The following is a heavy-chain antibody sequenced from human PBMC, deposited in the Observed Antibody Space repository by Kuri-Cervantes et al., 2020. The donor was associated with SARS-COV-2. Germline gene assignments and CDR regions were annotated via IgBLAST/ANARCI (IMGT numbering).Heavy chain of an antibody. CDR2: IYSGGST. Sequence: GGSLRLSCAASGFTVSSNYMSWVRQAPGKGLEWVSVIYSGGSTYYADSLKGLFTISRDNSKNTLYLELNSLRAEDTAVYYCARDGSPRVWNGYYMDYWGQGTLVTVSS. V-gene: IGHV3-53*05. D-gene: IGHD3-3*01. CDR1: GFTVSSNY. CDR3: ARDGSPRVWNGYYMDY. J-gene: IGHJ4*02.